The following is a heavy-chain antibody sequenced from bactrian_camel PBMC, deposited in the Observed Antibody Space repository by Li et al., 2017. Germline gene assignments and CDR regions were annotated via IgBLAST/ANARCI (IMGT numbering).Heavy chain of an antibody. CDR3: AARFYTVRVNGLVCSLNSGPYTD. CDR2: INSAGSMT. D-gene: IGHD5*01. J-gene: IGHJ4*01. V-gene: IGHV3S1*01. CDR1: GFLFANYS. Sequence: VQLVESGGELVQPGRSLRISCAARGFLFANYSMNWVRQAPGKGLEWVSGINSAGSMTDYADSVKGRFTMFRDNAKDTLYLQLNSLKTEDTAVYYCAARFYTVRVNGLVCSLNSGPYTDWGQGTQVTVS.